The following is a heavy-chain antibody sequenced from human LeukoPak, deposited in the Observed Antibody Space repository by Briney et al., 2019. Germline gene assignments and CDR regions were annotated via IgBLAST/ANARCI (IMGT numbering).Heavy chain of an antibody. D-gene: IGHD2-15*01. CDR1: GGSISSSSYY. CDR3: ARHRTYCSGGSCYFPPFDY. J-gene: IGHJ4*02. V-gene: IGHV4-39*01. Sequence: SETLSLTCTVSGGSISSSSYYWGWIRQPPGKGLEWIGSIYYSGSTYYNPSLKSRVTISVDTSKNQFSLKLSSVTAADTAVYYCARHRTYCSGGSCYFPPFDYWGQGTPVTVSS. CDR2: IYYSGST.